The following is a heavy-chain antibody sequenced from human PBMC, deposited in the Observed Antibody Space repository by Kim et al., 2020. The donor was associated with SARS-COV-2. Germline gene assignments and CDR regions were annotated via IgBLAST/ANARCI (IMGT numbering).Heavy chain of an antibody. CDR2: INNDGSAA. D-gene: IGHD3-16*01. CDR3: ARTLTARFDAFDV. J-gene: IGHJ3*01. CDR1: GFTFTNYW. V-gene: IGHV3-74*01. Sequence: GGSLRLSCEASGFTFTNYWMHWVRQAPGKGLVWVSRINNDGSAANGADSVKGRFTISRDNAKNTVYLQLNSLSAEDTAVYYCARTLTARFDAFDVWGQGT.